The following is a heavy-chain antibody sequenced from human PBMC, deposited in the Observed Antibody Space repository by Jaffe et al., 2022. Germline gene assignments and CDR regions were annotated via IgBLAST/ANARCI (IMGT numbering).Heavy chain of an antibody. J-gene: IGHJ1*01. D-gene: IGHD5-12*01. V-gene: IGHV4-38-2*01. Sequence: QVQLQESGPGLVKPSETLSLTCAVSGYSISSGYYWGWIRQPPGKGLEWIGSIYHSGSTFYNPSLKSRVTISVDTSKNQFSLKLSSVTAADTAVYYCAGPDVYLGRWLQLGAEYFQHWGQGTQVTVSS. CDR2: IYHSGST. CDR3: AGPDVYLGRWLQLGAEYFQH. CDR1: GYSISSGYY.